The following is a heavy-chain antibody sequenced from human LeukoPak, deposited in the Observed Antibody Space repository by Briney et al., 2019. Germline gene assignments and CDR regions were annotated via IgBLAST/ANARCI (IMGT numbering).Heavy chain of an antibody. CDR2: VNSDGSGT. J-gene: IGHJ4*02. V-gene: IGHV3-74*01. Sequence: GGSLRLSCAASGFTFSSYWMHWVRQAPGKGLVWVSRVNSDGSGTTYADSVKGRFTISRDNAKNTLYLQMNCLRAEDTAVYYCARESKYSGYPFDYWGQGTLVTVSS. CDR3: ARESKYSGYPFDY. D-gene: IGHD5-12*01. CDR1: GFTFSSYW.